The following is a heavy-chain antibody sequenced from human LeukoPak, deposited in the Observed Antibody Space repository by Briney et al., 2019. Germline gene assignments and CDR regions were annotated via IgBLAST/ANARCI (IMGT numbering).Heavy chain of an antibody. J-gene: IGHJ4*02. CDR1: RYPFTNYG. V-gene: IGHV1-18*01. CDR2: AAPYNGLT. Sequence: GAPVNVSCTPSRYPFTNYGVNWVRQAPGQGLEWGGWAAPYNGLTNYAQKFQGRVTLTTDTSMNTAYMELRSLKSDDTAVYYCARGFSSSSPSDYWGQGTLVTVAS. D-gene: IGHD6-6*01. CDR3: ARGFSSSSPSDY.